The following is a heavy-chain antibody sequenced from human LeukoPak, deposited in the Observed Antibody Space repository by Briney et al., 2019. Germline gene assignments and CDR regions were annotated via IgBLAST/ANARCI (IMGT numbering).Heavy chain of an antibody. V-gene: IGHV6-1*01. D-gene: IGHD6-13*01. J-gene: IGHJ6*02. CDR2: TYYRSKWYN. Sequence: SQTLSLTCAISGDSVSSNSAAWNWIRQSPSRGLEWLGRTYYRSKWYNDYAVSVKSRITISPDTSKNQFSLQLNSVTPEDTAVYYCARVPLYSSSWSYYGMDVWGQGTTVTVSS. CDR3: ARVPLYSSSWSYYGMDV. CDR1: GDSVSSNSAA.